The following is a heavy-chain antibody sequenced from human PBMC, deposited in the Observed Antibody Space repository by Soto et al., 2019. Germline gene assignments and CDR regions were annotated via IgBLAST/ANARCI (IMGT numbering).Heavy chain of an antibody. D-gene: IGHD5-18*01. J-gene: IGHJ6*02. CDR1: GYTFTSYP. CDR3: ASAGYSYASPYYGMDV. V-gene: IGHV1-3*01. CDR2: IDAGNGNT. Sequence: ASVKVSCKASGYTFTSYPTHWVRQAPGQRLEWMGWIDAGNGNTKYSQKFRGRVTFTTDTSASTAYMDLSSLRSDDTAVYYCASAGYSYASPYYGMDVWGQGTTVTVSS.